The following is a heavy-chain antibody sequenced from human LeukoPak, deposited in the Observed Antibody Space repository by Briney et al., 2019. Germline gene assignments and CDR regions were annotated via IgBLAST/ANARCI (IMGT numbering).Heavy chain of an antibody. Sequence: SETLSLTCTVSGYSISSGYYWGWIRQPPGKGLEWIGSIFHSGSTYYNPSLKSRVTISVDTSKNQFSLKLSSVTAADTAVYYCAKSTYYYDTFVNAFDLWGQGTVVTVST. CDR3: AKSTYYYDTFVNAFDL. J-gene: IGHJ3*01. V-gene: IGHV4-38-2*02. D-gene: IGHD3-22*01. CDR1: GYSISSGYY. CDR2: IFHSGST.